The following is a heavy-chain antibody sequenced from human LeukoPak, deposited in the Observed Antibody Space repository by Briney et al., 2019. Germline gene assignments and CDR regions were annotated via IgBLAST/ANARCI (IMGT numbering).Heavy chain of an antibody. D-gene: IGHD3-10*02. Sequence: GGSLRLSCAASGFAFSDHYMDWVRQAPGKGLEWVGRIRDKGNSYTTEYAASVKGRFTISRDDSKNSVYLQMNSLKTEDTAVYYCARSAKYGDLAYFDYWGQGTLVTVSS. CDR2: IRDKGNSYTT. J-gene: IGHJ4*02. CDR3: ARSAKYGDLAYFDY. CDR1: GFAFSDHY. V-gene: IGHV3-72*01.